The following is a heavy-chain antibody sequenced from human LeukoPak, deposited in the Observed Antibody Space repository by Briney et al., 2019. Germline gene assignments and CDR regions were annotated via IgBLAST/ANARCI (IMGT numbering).Heavy chain of an antibody. CDR3: ARDVHGDYGSGWFDP. CDR2: IMPLFGTA. CDR1: GGTFNNSA. D-gene: IGHD4-17*01. J-gene: IGHJ5*02. Sequence: SVKVSCKTSGGTFNNSAISWVRQAPGQRLEWLGGIMPLFGTAGYAQKFQGRVTITKDESTRTVYLELTSLTSDDTAVYYCARDVHGDYGSGWFDPWGQGTLVSVSS. V-gene: IGHV1-69*05.